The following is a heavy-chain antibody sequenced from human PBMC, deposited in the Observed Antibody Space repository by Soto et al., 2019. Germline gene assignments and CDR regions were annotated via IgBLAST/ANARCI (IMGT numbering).Heavy chain of an antibody. J-gene: IGHJ4*02. CDR2: IFSSGST. Sequence: XETLSLTCTVSGCSINTFYWSWVRQPAGKGLEWIGRIFSSGSTSFNPSLESRVAMSVDTSKNHFSLNLSSVTAADMAVYYCAREGSYSAYNFAHGIQLWSFDFWGQGTLVTVSS. V-gene: IGHV4-4*07. CDR1: GCSINTFY. CDR3: AREGSYSAYNFAHGIQLWSFDF. D-gene: IGHD5-12*01.